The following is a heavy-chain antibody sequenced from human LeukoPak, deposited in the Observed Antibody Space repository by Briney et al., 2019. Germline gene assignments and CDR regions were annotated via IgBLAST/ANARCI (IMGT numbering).Heavy chain of an antibody. Sequence: GGSLRLSCAASGFTFTSYNMNWVRQAPGKGLEWVSSISSTSSYIYYADSVKGRFTISRDNAKNSLYLQMNSLRAEDTAVYYCARDPSRFIAAAGTESGYWGQGTLVTVSS. CDR1: GFTFTSYN. J-gene: IGHJ4*02. D-gene: IGHD6-13*01. CDR3: ARDPSRFIAAAGTESGY. V-gene: IGHV3-21*01. CDR2: ISSTSSYI.